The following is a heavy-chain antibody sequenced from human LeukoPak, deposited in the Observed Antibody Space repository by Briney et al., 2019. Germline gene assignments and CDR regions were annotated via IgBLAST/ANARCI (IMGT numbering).Heavy chain of an antibody. CDR3: AKGLGTSGYHDY. CDR1: EFPFSNYA. Sequence: GGSLRLSCAASEFPFSNYAMTWVRQAPGKGLERVSGISDSGDRTYYADSVKGRFTISRDNSKNMLYLQMNSLRVEDTALYYCAKGLGTSGYHDYWGQGTLVTVSS. V-gene: IGHV3-23*01. J-gene: IGHJ4*02. D-gene: IGHD3-22*01. CDR2: ISDSGDRT.